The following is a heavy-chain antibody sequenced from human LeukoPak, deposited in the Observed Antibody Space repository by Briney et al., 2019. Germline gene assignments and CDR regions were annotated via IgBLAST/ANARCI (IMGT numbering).Heavy chain of an antibody. V-gene: IGHV3-30*03. J-gene: IGHJ4*02. CDR2: ISYDGSNK. CDR3: APPMTTVTKPFDY. D-gene: IGHD4-17*01. Sequence: PGRSLRLSCAASGFTFSSYGMHWVRQAPGKGLEWVAVISYDGSNKYYADSVKGRFTISRDNSKNTLYLQMNSLRAEDTAVYYCAPPMTTVTKPFDYWGQGTLVTVSS. CDR1: GFTFSSYG.